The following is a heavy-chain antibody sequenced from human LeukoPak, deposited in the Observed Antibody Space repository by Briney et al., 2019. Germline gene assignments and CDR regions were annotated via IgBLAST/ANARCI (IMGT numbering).Heavy chain of an antibody. Sequence: SETLSLTCTVSGGSISSYYWSWIRQPPGKGLEWIGYIYYSGSTNYNPSLKSRVTISVDTSKNQFSLKLSSVTAADTAVYYCARAYCSGGSCYPDYWGQGTLVTVSS. V-gene: IGHV4-59*01. D-gene: IGHD2-15*01. J-gene: IGHJ4*02. CDR2: IYYSGST. CDR1: GGSISSYY. CDR3: ARAYCSGGSCYPDY.